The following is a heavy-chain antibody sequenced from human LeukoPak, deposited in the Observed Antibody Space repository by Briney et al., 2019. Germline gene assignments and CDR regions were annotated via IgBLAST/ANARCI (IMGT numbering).Heavy chain of an antibody. V-gene: IGHV1-69*05. J-gene: IGHJ5*02. Sequence: SVKVSCKASGVTFSSYAISWVRQAPGQGLEWMGGIIPIFGTANYAQKFQGRVTITTDESTSTAYMELSSLRSEDTSVYYCARSLSDYSNDLWFDPWGQGTLVTVSS. CDR3: ARSLSDYSNDLWFDP. CDR1: GVTFSSYA. CDR2: IIPIFGTA. D-gene: IGHD4-11*01.